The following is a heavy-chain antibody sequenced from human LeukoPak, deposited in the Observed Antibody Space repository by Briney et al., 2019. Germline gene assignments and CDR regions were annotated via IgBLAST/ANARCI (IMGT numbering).Heavy chain of an antibody. CDR2: FSGSGGGT. D-gene: IGHD5-24*01. Sequence: PGGSLRLSCSASGFTFSSYAMSCGRQAPGKGLEWVSAFSGSGGGTYYADSVKGRFTISRDNSKNTLYLQMNSLRAEDTAVYFCARSGYNRFDYWGQGTLATVSS. V-gene: IGHV3-23*01. J-gene: IGHJ4*02. CDR1: GFTFSSYA. CDR3: ARSGYNRFDY.